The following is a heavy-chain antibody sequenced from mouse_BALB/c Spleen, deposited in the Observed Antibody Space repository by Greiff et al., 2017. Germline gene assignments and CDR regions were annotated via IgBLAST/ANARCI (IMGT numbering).Heavy chain of an antibody. J-gene: IGHJ2*01. CDR3: ARDRDY. CDR2: ISYDGSN. Sequence: DVQLVESGPGLVKPSQSLSLTCSVTGYSITSGYYWNWIRQFPGNKLEWMGYISYDGSNNYNPTLKNRISITRDTSKNQFFLKLNSVTTEDTATYYCARDRDYGGQGTTLTVSS. V-gene: IGHV3-6*02. CDR1: GYSITSGYY.